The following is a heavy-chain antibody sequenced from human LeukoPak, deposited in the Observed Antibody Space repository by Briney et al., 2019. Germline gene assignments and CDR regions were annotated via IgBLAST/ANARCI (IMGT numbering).Heavy chain of an antibody. Sequence: AGSLRLACAASGFTFSSDAMSWVRHAPGKGLEWVAIVSGSGGTTYYADSVKGRFTISRDNPKNTLYLQMNSLRAEDTAVYYCAKELSGSYYGRPYLDYWGQGTLLTVSS. D-gene: IGHD1-26*01. CDR3: AKELSGSYYGRPYLDY. CDR1: GFTFSSDA. V-gene: IGHV3-23*01. J-gene: IGHJ4*02. CDR2: VSGSGGTT.